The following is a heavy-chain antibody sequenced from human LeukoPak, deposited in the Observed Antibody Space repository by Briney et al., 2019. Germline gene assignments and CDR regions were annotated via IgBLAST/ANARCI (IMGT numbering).Heavy chain of an antibody. CDR3: ARIPLWRPQIGTSTGANKTSSAP. CDR1: GYSISSGYQ. Sequence: SETLSLTCGVSGYSISSGYQWAWIRQSPGKGLEWIGSIYHSGSAHYNPSLKSRVTISVETSKNQFSLNMYSVTAADTAVYYCARIPLWRPQIGTSTGANKTSSAPGGKGT. CDR2: IYHSGSA. V-gene: IGHV4-38-2*01. J-gene: IGHJ5*02. D-gene: IGHD2-2*01.